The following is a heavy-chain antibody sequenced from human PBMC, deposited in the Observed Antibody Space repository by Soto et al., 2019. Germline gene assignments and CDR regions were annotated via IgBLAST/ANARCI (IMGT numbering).Heavy chain of an antibody. CDR1: GFTFSSYG. J-gene: IGHJ6*02. CDR3: AKDPKYYGSGSYSYYYYYYGMDV. CDR2: ISYDGSNK. V-gene: IGHV3-30*18. D-gene: IGHD3-10*01. Sequence: PGGSLRLSCAASGFTFSSYGMHWVRQAPGKGLEWVAVISYDGSNKYYADSVKGRFTISRDNSKNTLYLQMNGLRAEDTAVYYCAKDPKYYGSGSYSYYYYYYGMDVWGQGTTVTVSS.